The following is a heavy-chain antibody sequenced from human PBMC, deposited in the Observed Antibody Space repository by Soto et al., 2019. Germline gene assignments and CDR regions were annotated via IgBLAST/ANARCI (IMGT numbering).Heavy chain of an antibody. CDR1: GGSISSGGYY. Sequence: SETLSLTCTVSGGSISSGGYYWRWIRQHPGKGLEWIGYIYYSGSTYYNPSLKSRVTISVDTSKNQFSLKLSSVTAADTAVYYCARDASRDSSARGWFDPWGPGTLVTVSS. V-gene: IGHV4-31*03. D-gene: IGHD6-13*01. CDR3: ARDASRDSSARGWFDP. CDR2: IYYSGST. J-gene: IGHJ5*02.